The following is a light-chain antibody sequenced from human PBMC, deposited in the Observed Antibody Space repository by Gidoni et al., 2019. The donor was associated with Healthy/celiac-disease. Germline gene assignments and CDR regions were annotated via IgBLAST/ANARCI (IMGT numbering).Light chain of an antibody. CDR2: GAS. V-gene: IGKV3-15*01. J-gene: IGKJ2*04. CDR3: QQYNNWPLMCS. Sequence: EIVMTQSPATLSVSPGERATLSCRASQSVSSNLAWYQQKPGQAPRLLIYGASTRATGIPARFSGSVSGTEFTLTISSLQSEDFAVYYCQQYNNWPLMCSFGQGTKLEIK. CDR1: QSVSSN.